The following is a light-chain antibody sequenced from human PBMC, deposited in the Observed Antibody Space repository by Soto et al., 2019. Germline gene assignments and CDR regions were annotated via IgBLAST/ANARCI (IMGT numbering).Light chain of an antibody. CDR1: SSDVGSYNL. J-gene: IGLJ2*01. CDR2: DVT. CDR3: CSYTGSGNVV. V-gene: IGLV2-23*02. Sequence: SALTQPASVSGSTGQAISISCTGTSSDVGSYNLVSWYQQHPGKAPKLMIYDVTKRPSGVSNSFSGSKSGNTASLTISGLQAEDEADYYCCSYTGSGNVVFGGGTKLTVL.